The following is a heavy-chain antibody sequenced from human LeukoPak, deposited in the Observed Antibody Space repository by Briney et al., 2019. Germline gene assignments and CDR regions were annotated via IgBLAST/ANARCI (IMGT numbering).Heavy chain of an antibody. CDR3: ARHRTAFSSSWYHY. Sequence: ASVKVSCKASGYTFTSYGIRWVRQAPGQGLEWMGWISAYNGNTNYAQKLQGRVTMTTDTSTSTAYMELRSLRSDDTAVYYCARHRTAFSSSWYHYWGQGTLVTVSS. D-gene: IGHD6-13*01. CDR1: GYTFTSYG. V-gene: IGHV1-18*01. CDR2: ISAYNGNT. J-gene: IGHJ4*02.